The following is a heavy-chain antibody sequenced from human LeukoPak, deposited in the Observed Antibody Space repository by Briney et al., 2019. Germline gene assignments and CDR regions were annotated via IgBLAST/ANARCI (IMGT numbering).Heavy chain of an antibody. D-gene: IGHD1-26*01. CDR2: ISSSSSHI. CDR3: ARVGRDLGVDY. J-gene: IGHJ4*02. Sequence: GGSLRLSCAASGFTFSSYSMNWVRQAPGKGLEWVSSISSSSSHIYYADSVKGRFTISRDNAKNSLYLQMNSLRAEDTAVYYCARVGRDLGVDYWGQGTLVTVSS. CDR1: GFTFSSYS. V-gene: IGHV3-21*01.